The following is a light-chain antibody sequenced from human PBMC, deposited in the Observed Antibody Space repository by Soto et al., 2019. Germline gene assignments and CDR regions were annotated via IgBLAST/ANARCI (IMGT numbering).Light chain of an antibody. J-gene: IGKJ1*01. CDR1: QSVGSN. V-gene: IGKV3-15*01. CDR2: DAS. Sequence: EIVMTQSPATLSVSPGEGATLSCRASQSVGSNLAWYQQKAGQAPRLLVYDASTRATGIPARFSGSGSGTEFTLTISGLQSEDFAFYHCQQDNSWPRTFGQGTEVEVK. CDR3: QQDNSWPRT.